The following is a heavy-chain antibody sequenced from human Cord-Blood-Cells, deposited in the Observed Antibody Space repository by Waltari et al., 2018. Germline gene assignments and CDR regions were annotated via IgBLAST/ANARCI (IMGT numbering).Heavy chain of an antibody. CDR1: GGTFSSYA. V-gene: IGHV1-69*06. D-gene: IGHD3-3*01. Sequence: QVQLVESGAEVKKPGSSVKVSCKASGGTFSSYAISWVRQAPGQGLEWMGGIIPIFGTANHAQKFQGRVTITADKSTSTAYMELSSLRSEDTAVYYCARDRKQILEWLLYRYYYYYGMDVWGQGTTVTVSS. CDR3: ARDRKQILEWLLYRYYYYYGMDV. J-gene: IGHJ6*02. CDR2: IIPIFGTA.